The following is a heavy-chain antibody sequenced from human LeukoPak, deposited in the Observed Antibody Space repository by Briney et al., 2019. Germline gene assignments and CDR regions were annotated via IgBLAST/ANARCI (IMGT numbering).Heavy chain of an antibody. CDR3: ARAPFYGSGSFPDF. CDR1: GFTFSHYA. D-gene: IGHD3-10*01. CDR2: VRKKANSYTT. V-gene: IGHV3-72*01. J-gene: IGHJ4*02. Sequence: GGSLRLSCAVSGFTFSHYAMSWVRQAPGKGLEWVGRVRKKANSYTTEYAASVKGRFTISRDDLKNSLYLQMSSLKTEDTAVYYCARAPFYGSGSFPDFWGQGTLVTVSS.